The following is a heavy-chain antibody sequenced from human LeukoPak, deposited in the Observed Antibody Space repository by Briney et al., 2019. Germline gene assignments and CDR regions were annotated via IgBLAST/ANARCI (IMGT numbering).Heavy chain of an antibody. CDR1: GGSISSYY. CDR2: IYTSGST. D-gene: IGHD3-10*01. V-gene: IGHV4-4*07. Sequence: PSETLSLTCTVSGGSISSYYWSWIRQPAGKGLEWIGRIYTSGSTNYNPSLKSRLTMSVDTSKNQFSLKLSSVAAADTAVYYCARDGRTREVWFDPWGQGTLVTVSS. J-gene: IGHJ5*02. CDR3: ARDGRTREVWFDP.